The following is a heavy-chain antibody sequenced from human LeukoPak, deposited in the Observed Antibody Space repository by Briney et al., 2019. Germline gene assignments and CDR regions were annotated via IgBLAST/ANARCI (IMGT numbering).Heavy chain of an antibody. CDR1: GGSISSGSYY. V-gene: IGHV4-61*01. D-gene: IGHD3-10*02. CDR3: ARGHSGRGGIDP. Sequence: SETLSLTCTVSGGSISSGSYYWTWIRQPPGKGLEWIGYIYYSGSTNYNPSLKSRVTISVDTSKNQFSLKLSSVTAADTAVYYCARGHSGRGGIDPWGQGTLVTVSS. CDR2: IYYSGST. J-gene: IGHJ5*02.